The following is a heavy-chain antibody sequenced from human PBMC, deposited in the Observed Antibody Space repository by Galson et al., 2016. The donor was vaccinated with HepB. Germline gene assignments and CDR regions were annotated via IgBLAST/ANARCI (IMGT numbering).Heavy chain of an antibody. V-gene: IGHV4-38-2*02. CDR1: GHSIKTGYY. CDR3: STRRVGATGFDY. CDR2: VYHGGSN. Sequence: SETLSLTCTVSGHSIKTGYYWGWIRQSPGKGLEWMGSVYHGGSNYYNPSLKSRVTLSIDSSQNALSLSLTSVTAADTAVYDCSTRRVGATGFDYWGQGILVIVSS. J-gene: IGHJ4*02. D-gene: IGHD1-26*01.